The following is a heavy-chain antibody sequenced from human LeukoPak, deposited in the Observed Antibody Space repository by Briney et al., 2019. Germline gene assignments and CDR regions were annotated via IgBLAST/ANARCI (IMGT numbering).Heavy chain of an antibody. CDR3: ARVSDSSGWYNLNDAFDI. J-gene: IGHJ3*02. V-gene: IGHV4-59*12. D-gene: IGHD6-19*01. CDR2: IYYSGST. Sequence: ASETLSLTCTVSGGSISSYYWSWIRQAPGKGLEWIGYIYYSGSTNYNPSLKSRVTISVDTSKNQFSLKLRSVTAADTAVYYCARVSDSSGWYNLNDAFDIWGQGTMVTVSS. CDR1: GGSISSYY.